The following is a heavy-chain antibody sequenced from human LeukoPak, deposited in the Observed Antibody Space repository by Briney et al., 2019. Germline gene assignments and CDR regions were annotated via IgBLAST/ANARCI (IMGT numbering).Heavy chain of an antibody. CDR2: IYYTGRT. CDR3: ASAPLGNSFGYMAY. Sequence: PSETLSLTCTVSGGSISSGGHYWNWIRQHPTEGLEWIGHIYYTGRTTYNPSVKSRVTISADTSKNQFSLKLNSVTAADTAVYFCASAPLGNSFGYMAYWGQGALVTVSS. D-gene: IGHD5-18*01. V-gene: IGHV4-31*03. J-gene: IGHJ4*02. CDR1: GGSISSGGHY.